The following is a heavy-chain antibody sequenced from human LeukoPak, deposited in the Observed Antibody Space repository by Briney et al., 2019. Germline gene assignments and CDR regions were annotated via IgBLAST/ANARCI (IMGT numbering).Heavy chain of an antibody. D-gene: IGHD3-22*01. CDR3: ARLLWGNYDSSGYYQGAFDI. J-gene: IGHJ3*02. V-gene: IGHV4-4*02. Sequence: PSGTLSLTCGGSGGSISGTNWWSWVRQPPGQGLEWIGEISLRGLTNYNPSLRSRLTMSLDESKNQVSLNLTSVTAADTAVYYCARLLWGNYDSSGYYQGAFDIWGQGTMVTVSS. CDR2: ISLRGLT. CDR1: GGSISGTNW.